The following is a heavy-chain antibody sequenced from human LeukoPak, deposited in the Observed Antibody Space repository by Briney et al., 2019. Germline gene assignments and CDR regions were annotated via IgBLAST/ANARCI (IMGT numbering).Heavy chain of an antibody. J-gene: IGHJ4*02. CDR2: IYHTGSS. CDR3: ARAEVVAGFDY. V-gene: IGHV4-59*01. D-gene: IGHD6-19*01. CDR1: GGSISSYY. Sequence: SETLSLTCTVSGGSISSYYWSWIRQPPGKGLEWIGCIYHTGSSYYNPSLKSRVTISVDTSKNQFSLKVNTVTAADTAVYYCARAEVVAGFDYWGQGTLVTVSS.